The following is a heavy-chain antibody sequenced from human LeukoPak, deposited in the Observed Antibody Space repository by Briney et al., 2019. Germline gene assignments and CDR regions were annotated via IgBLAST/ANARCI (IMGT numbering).Heavy chain of an antibody. CDR1: GFTFSSYA. D-gene: IGHD2-2*01. J-gene: IGHJ4*02. V-gene: IGHV3-23*01. CDR2: ISGSGGST. CDR3: AKVRIRYCSSTSCPDY. Sequence: GGSLRLSCAASGFTFSSYAMSWVRQAPGQGLEWVSAISGSGGSTYYADSVKGRFTISRDNSKNTLYLQMNSLRAEDTAVYYCAKVRIRYCSSTSCPDYWGQGTLVTVSS.